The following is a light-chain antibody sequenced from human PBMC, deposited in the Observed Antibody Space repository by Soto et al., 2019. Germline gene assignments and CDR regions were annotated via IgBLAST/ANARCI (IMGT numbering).Light chain of an antibody. CDR2: EDS. CDR3: SSYGGSNTVV. CDR1: SSDVGGYNY. J-gene: IGLJ2*01. Sequence: QSALTQPPSASGSPGQSVTISCTGSSSDVGGYNYVSWYQQHPGKAPKLMIYEDSKRPSGVPDRLSGSKSGNTASLTVSGLQAEDDAYYYCSSYGGSNTVVFGGGTKLTVL. V-gene: IGLV2-8*01.